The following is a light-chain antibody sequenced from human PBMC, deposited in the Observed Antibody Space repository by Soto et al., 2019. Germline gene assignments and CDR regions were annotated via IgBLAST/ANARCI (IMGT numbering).Light chain of an antibody. V-gene: IGLV2-8*01. Sequence: QSVLTQPPSASGSPGQSVTISCSGTSSDTGDYNYVSWYQQHPGKAPKLMIYEVSKRPSGVPDRFSSSKSGNTASLTVSGLQAEDEADYYCSSYAGSDNYVFGTGTKVTVL. CDR3: SSYAGSDNYV. CDR1: SSDTGDYNY. CDR2: EVS. J-gene: IGLJ1*01.